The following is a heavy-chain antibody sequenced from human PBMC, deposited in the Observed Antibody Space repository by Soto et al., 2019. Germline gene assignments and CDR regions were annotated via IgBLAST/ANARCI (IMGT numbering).Heavy chain of an antibody. CDR1: GGSISSGGYY. J-gene: IGHJ6*02. D-gene: IGHD4-17*01. CDR2: IYYSGST. Sequence: SETLSLTCTVSGGSISSGGYYWGWIRQHPGKGLEWIGSIYYSGSTYYNPSLKSRVTISVDTSKNQFSLKLSSVTAADTAVYYCAGLDYGDPNYYYGMDVWGQGTTVTVSS. CDR3: AGLDYGDPNYYYGMDV. V-gene: IGHV4-39*01.